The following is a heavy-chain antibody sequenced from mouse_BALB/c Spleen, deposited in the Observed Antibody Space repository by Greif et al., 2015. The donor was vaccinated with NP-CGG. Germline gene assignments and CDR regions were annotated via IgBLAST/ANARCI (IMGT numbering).Heavy chain of an antibody. CDR2: IDPENGNT. Sequence: VQLKQSGAELVRPGALVKLSCKASGFNIKDYYMHWVKQRPGQGLEWIGWIDPENGNTIYDPKFQGKASITADTSSNTAYLQLSRLTSEDTAVYYCAYGNYFDYWGQGTTLTVSS. D-gene: IGHD2-1*01. J-gene: IGHJ2*01. V-gene: IGHV14-1*02. CDR1: GFNIKDYY. CDR3: AYGNYFDY.